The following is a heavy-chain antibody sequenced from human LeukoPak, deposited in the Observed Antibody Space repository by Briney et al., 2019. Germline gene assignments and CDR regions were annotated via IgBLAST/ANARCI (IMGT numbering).Heavy chain of an antibody. Sequence: SETLSLTCTVSGGSISSSSYYWGWIRQPPGKGLEWIGSIYYSGSTYYNPSLKSRVTISVDTSKNQFSLKLSSVTAADTAVYYCARPSYDSSGYYPSYFDYWGQGTLVTVSS. CDR1: GGSISSSSYY. V-gene: IGHV4-39*01. CDR3: ARPSYDSSGYYPSYFDY. CDR2: IYYSGST. D-gene: IGHD3-22*01. J-gene: IGHJ4*02.